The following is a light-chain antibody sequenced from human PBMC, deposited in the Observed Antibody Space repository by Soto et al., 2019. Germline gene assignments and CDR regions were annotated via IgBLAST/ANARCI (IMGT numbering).Light chain of an antibody. J-gene: IGLJ2*01. CDR3: SSYTSISTRVV. V-gene: IGLV2-18*02. Sequence: QSALTQPPSVSGSPGQSVTISCTGTSSDVGSYNRVSWYQQPPGTAPKLMIYEVSNRPSGVPDRFSGSKSGNTASLTISGLQAEDEADYYCSSYTSISTRVVFGGGTQLTVL. CDR1: SSDVGSYNR. CDR2: EVS.